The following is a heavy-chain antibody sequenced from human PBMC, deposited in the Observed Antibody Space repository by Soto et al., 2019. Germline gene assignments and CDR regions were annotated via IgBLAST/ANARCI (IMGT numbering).Heavy chain of an antibody. J-gene: IGHJ6*02. CDR3: ARDGDTAIPSIYGMDV. CDR1: GFIFSSYA. V-gene: IGHV3-30-3*01. CDR2: ISYDGSNK. D-gene: IGHD5-18*01. Sequence: QVQLVESGGGVVQPGRSLRLSCAASGFIFSSYAMHWVRQAPGKGLEWVAVISYDGSNKYYADSVKGRFTISRDNSKNTLYLQMNSLRAEDTAVYYCARDGDTAIPSIYGMDVWGQGTTVTVSS.